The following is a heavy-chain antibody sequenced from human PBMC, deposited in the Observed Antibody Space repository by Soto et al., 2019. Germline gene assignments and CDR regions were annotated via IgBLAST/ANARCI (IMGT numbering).Heavy chain of an antibody. V-gene: IGHV3-7*04. CDR3: ARGDYYDSSGPFSDAFEI. CDR2: IKPDGSEK. Sequence: GGSLILSCAASGFTFISDWMSWVRQAPGKGLEWVANIKPDGSEKWYVDSVKGRFTISRDNAKNSLYLQMNSLRAEDTAVYYCARGDYYDSSGPFSDAFEIWGQGTMVTVSS. J-gene: IGHJ3*02. D-gene: IGHD3-22*01. CDR1: GFTFISDW.